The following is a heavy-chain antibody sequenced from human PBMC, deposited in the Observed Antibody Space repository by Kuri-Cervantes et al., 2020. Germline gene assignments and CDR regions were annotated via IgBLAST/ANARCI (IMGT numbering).Heavy chain of an antibody. J-gene: IGHJ4*02. CDR1: GYTFTYRY. CDR2: ITPFNGNT. CDR3: ARESHCYDSSGYYPLDY. V-gene: IGHV1-45*02. Sequence: SVKVSCKASGYTFTYRYLHWVRQAPGQALEWMGWITPFNGNTNYAQKFQGRVTITADKSTSTAYMELSSLRSEDTAVYYCARESHCYDSSGYYPLDYWGQGTLVTVSS. D-gene: IGHD3-22*01.